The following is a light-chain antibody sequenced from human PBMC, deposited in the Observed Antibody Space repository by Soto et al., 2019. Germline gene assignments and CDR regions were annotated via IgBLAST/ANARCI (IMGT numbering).Light chain of an antibody. J-gene: IGKJ4*01. CDR3: QQHNDWPLT. CDR2: GAS. CDR1: QSVRSN. V-gene: IGKV3-15*01. Sequence: EIVMTQSPATLSVSPGEGATLSCRASQSVRSNLAWYQQKPGQAPRLLIYGASTRATGVPARFSGSGSGTEFTLTISRLQSEDFAVYFCQQHNDWPLTFGGGTKVEIK.